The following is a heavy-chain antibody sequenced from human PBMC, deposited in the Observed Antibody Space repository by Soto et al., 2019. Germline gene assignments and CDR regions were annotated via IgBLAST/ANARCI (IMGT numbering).Heavy chain of an antibody. CDR3: ARNRGYHVTDY. D-gene: IGHD5-12*01. Sequence: SETLSLTCNVSGASIISHYWTWIRQSPGKGLEWIGYMFYGGTANYNPSLRGRVTISLDTSKNQFSLKLSSVTAADTSVYYCARNRGYHVTDYWGQGTLVTSPQ. CDR2: MFYGGTA. V-gene: IGHV4-59*08. CDR1: GASIISHY. J-gene: IGHJ4*02.